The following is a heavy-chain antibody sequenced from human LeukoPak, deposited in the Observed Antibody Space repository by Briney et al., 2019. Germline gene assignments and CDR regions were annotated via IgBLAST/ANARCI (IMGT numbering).Heavy chain of an antibody. V-gene: IGHV3-23*01. J-gene: IGHJ6*04. D-gene: IGHD3-10*02. CDR2: ISGSGRNT. CDR3: AELGITMIGGV. Sequence: GGSLRLSCAASGFTFSSYGMTWVRQAPGKGLEWVSGISGSGRNTYYADSVKGRFTISRDNSQNSLYLQMNSLRAEDTAVYYCAELGITMIGGVWGKGTTVTISS. CDR1: GFTFSSYG.